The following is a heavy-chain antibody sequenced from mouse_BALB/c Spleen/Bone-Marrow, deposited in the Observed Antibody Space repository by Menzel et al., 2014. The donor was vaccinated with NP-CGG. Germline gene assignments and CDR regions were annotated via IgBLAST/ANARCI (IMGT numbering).Heavy chain of an antibody. Sequence: DVKLQESGPSLVKPSQTLSLPCSVTGDSITSSYWNWIRKFPGNKLEYMGYISYSGNAYYNPSLKSRISLTRDTSKNQYYLQLNSVTTEDTATYFCARGNGYHFDYWGQGTTLTASS. CDR2: ISYSGNA. J-gene: IGHJ2*01. V-gene: IGHV3-8*02. D-gene: IGHD1-2*01. CDR1: GDSITSSY. CDR3: ARGNGYHFDY.